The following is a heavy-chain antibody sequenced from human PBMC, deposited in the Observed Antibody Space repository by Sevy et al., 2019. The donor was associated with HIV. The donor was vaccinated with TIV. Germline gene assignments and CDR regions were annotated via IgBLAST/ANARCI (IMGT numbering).Heavy chain of an antibody. D-gene: IGHD1-7*01. Sequence: GGSLRLSCAASGFTVSSNYMSWVRQAPGKGLEWVSVIYSGGSTYYADSVKGRFTISRDNSKNTLYLQMNSLRAEDTAVYYCARDRSGTTGAYYYYGMDDWGQGTTVTVSS. J-gene: IGHJ6*02. CDR2: IYSGGST. CDR1: GFTVSSNY. V-gene: IGHV3-53*01. CDR3: ARDRSGTTGAYYYYGMDD.